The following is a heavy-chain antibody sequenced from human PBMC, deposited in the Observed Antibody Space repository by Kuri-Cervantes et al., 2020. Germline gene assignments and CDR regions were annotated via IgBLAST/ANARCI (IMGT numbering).Heavy chain of an antibody. J-gene: IGHJ3*01. D-gene: IGHD5-24*01. CDR2: IYWDDDK. CDR3: AHKRGRGGGFDV. CDR1: GFPLSTSGVG. V-gene: IGHV2-5*02. Sequence: SGPTLVKPTQTLTLTCTFSGFPLSTSGVGVGWIRQPPGKALEWLALIYWDDDKRYNPSLKSGLTITKDTSKNQVVLTMTNMDPVDTATYFCAHKRGRGGGFDVWDQGTMVTVSS.